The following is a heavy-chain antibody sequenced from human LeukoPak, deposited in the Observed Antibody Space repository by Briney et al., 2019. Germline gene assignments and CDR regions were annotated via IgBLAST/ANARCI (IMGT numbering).Heavy chain of an antibody. CDR2: IIPIFGTA. CDR1: GGTFSSYA. J-gene: IGHJ4*02. Sequence: SVKVSCKASGGTFSSYAISWVRQAPGQGLEWMGGIIPIFGTANYAQKFQGRVTITADKSTSTAYMELSSLRSEDTAVYYCARDPSYGSGSYYSWGQGTLVTVSS. CDR3: ARDPSYGSGSYYS. V-gene: IGHV1-69*06. D-gene: IGHD3-10*01.